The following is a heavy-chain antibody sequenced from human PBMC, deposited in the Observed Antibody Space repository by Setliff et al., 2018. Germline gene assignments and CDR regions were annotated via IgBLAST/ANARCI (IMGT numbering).Heavy chain of an antibody. Sequence: SETLSLTCTASGDSISSGSYHWSWIRKPAGKGLEWIGRIHPSGSTNYNPSLKSRVTISVDTSRNQFSLKVSSVTAADTAVYYCARTTGSTHNWLDPWGPGALVTVSS. CDR1: GDSISSGSYH. CDR3: ARTTGSTHNWLDP. CDR2: IHPSGST. D-gene: IGHD1-1*01. J-gene: IGHJ5*02. V-gene: IGHV4-61*02.